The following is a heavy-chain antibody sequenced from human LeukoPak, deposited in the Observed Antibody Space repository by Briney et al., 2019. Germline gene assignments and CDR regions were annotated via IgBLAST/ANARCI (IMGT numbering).Heavy chain of an antibody. D-gene: IGHD5-24*01. CDR3: ARRASRENYFDY. CDR1: GSSISNSY. V-gene: IGHV4-59*08. CDR2: NSYSGTT. Sequence: SETLSLTCSVSGSSISNSYWNWIRQPPGKGLEWIGYNSYSGTTNSNPSLKSRVTLSVDTSKNELSLKLNSVTAADTAVYYCARRASRENYFDYWGQGALVTVSS. J-gene: IGHJ4*02.